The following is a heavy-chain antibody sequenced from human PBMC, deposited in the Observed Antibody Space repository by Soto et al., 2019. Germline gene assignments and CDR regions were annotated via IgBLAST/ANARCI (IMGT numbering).Heavy chain of an antibody. D-gene: IGHD3-10*01. CDR1: GYTFTSYG. J-gene: IGHJ6*02. CDR2: ISAYNGNT. V-gene: IGHV1-18*04. CDR3: ARDDAAYGSGSYYSYYYYYGMDV. Sequence: ASVKVSCKASGYTFTSYGISWVRQAPGQGLEWMGWISAYNGNTNYAQKLQGRVTMTTDTSTSTAYMELRGLRSDDTAVYYCARDDAAYGSGSYYSYYYYYGMDVWGQGTTVTVSS.